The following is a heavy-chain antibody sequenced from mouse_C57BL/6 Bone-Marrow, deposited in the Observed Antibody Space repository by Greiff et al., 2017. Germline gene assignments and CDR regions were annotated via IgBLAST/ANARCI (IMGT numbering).Heavy chain of an antibody. J-gene: IGHJ3*01. CDR2: IAPANGNT. V-gene: IGHV14-3*01. CDR1: GFNIQHTY. Sequence: VQLQQSVAELVRPGASVKLSCTASGFNIQHTYMPWVKQRPEQGLEWIGRIAPANGNTKYAPQFQGQATITADTASNAAYLQLSSLTSEDSAIYYCARGSRGAWFAYWGQGTLGTVSA. D-gene: IGHD1-1*01. CDR3: ARGSRGAWFAY.